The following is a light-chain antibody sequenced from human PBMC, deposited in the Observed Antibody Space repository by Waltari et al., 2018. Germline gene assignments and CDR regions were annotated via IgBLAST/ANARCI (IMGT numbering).Light chain of an antibody. Sequence: EIMMTQSPVTLSVSPGERATLSCRASQSINNNVAWYQQNPGQAPRLLISGASTRATGIPARFSGIGSGTEFTLTISSLQSEDFAVYYCQQYNSWPLTFGGGTKLEIK. CDR2: GAS. V-gene: IGKV3-15*01. J-gene: IGKJ4*01. CDR3: QQYNSWPLT. CDR1: QSINNN.